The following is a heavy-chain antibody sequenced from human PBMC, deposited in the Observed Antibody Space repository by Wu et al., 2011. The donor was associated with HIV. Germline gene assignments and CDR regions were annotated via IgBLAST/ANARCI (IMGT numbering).Heavy chain of an antibody. J-gene: IGHJ2*01. CDR3: ARSRYDSSVYNGNGYFDL. V-gene: IGHV1-69*11. D-gene: IGHD3-22*01. CDR2: INPSLGSA. CDR1: GGNFRFYV. Sequence: SVKVSCKVSGGNFRFYVXSWVRQAPGQGLEWMGRINPSLGSANYAQKFQGRVTITADESTSTAYMEVSSVRSEDTAVYYCARSRYDSSVYNGNGYFDLWGRGTLVTVSS.